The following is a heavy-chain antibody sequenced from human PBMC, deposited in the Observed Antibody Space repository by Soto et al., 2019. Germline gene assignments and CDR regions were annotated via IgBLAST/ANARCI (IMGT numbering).Heavy chain of an antibody. CDR2: ITTTGDT. V-gene: IGHV3-13*01. D-gene: IGHD5-18*01. CDR1: GCIFSSYD. Sequence: PGGSLRLSCVASGCIFSSYDVHRVRQAPGKGLEWVSVITTTGDTYYAASVKCRFTISRDNSKSTVDLQMNSLRAEDTAVYYCARCISSSYGSMDVWGQGPRSPTP. CDR3: ARCISSSYGSMDV. J-gene: IGHJ6*02.